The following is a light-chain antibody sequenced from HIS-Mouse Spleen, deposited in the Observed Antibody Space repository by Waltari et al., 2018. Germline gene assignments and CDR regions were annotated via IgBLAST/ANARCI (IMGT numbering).Light chain of an antibody. Sequence: DIQMTQSPSSLSASVGDRVTITCQASQDISNYLNWYQQKPGKAPKLLIYEASNSETGVPSRFSGSGSGTDFTFTISSLQPEDIATYYCQQYDNLPLTFGGGTKVEIK. V-gene: IGKV1-33*01. CDR3: QQYDNLPLT. CDR2: EAS. CDR1: QDISNY. J-gene: IGKJ4*01.